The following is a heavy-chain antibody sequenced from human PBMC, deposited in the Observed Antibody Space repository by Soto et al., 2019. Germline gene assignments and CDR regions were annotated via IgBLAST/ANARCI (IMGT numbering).Heavy chain of an antibody. V-gene: IGHV1-69*08. CDR2: IIPILGIA. CDR3: ARDQPGGSPQRPPIWFDP. J-gene: IGHJ5*02. CDR1: GGTFSSYT. Sequence: QVQLVQSGAEVKKPGSSVKVSCKASGGTFSSYTISWVRQAPGQGLEWMGRIIPILGIANYAQKCQGRVTITADKSTSPAYMELSSLRSEDTAVYYCARDQPGGSPQRPPIWFDPWGQGTLVTVSS.